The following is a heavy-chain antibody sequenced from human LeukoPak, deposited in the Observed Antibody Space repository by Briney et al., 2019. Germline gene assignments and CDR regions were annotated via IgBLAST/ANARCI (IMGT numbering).Heavy chain of an antibody. V-gene: IGHV3-30-3*01. CDR1: GFTFSNYA. Sequence: PGRSLRLSCAASGFTFSNYAMHWVRQAPGKGLERVAVISYDGSNKYHADSVKGRFTISRDNSKNTLYLQMNSLRAEDTAVYYCARDRFPYCSSTSCYFDQWGQGTLVTVSS. CDR2: ISYDGSNK. D-gene: IGHD2-2*01. CDR3: ARDRFPYCSSTSCYFDQ. J-gene: IGHJ4*02.